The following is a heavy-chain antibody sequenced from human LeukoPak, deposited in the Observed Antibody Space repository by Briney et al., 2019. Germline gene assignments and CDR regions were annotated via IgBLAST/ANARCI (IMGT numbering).Heavy chain of an antibody. J-gene: IGHJ4*02. CDR1: GFTFSSYW. V-gene: IGHV3-7*04. CDR2: IKEDGSEE. CDR3: ARARPHYGSGSYFNY. D-gene: IGHD3-10*01. Sequence: GGSLRLSCAASGFTFSSYWMSWVRQAPGKGLEWVANIKEDGSEEYYVDSVKGRFTISRDNVKNSLYLQMNSLRAEDTAVYYCARARPHYGSGSYFNYWGQGTLVTVSS.